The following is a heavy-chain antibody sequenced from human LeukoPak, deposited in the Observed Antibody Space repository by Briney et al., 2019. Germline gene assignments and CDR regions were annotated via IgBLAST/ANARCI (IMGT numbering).Heavy chain of an antibody. Sequence: SETLSLTCTVSGGSISSSSYYWGWIRQPPGKGLEWIGSIYYSGSTYHNPSLKSRVTISVDTSKNQFSLKLSSVTAADTAVYYCARHVVVGGRFDPWGQGTLVTVSS. D-gene: IGHD3-16*01. V-gene: IGHV4-39*01. CDR2: IYYSGST. CDR3: ARHVVVGGRFDP. CDR1: GGSISSSSYY. J-gene: IGHJ5*02.